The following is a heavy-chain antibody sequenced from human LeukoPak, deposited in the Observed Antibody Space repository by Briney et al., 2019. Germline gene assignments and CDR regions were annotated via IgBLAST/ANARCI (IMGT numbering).Heavy chain of an antibody. CDR3: AKDLSWGLDY. J-gene: IGHJ4*02. CDR1: GFAFSTYG. CDR2: ISGSGAGT. V-gene: IGHV3-23*01. D-gene: IGHD7-27*01. Sequence: PGGSPRLPCAASGFAFSTYGMSWVRQAPGKGPEWVSAISGSGAGTYYADSMKGRFTISRDNSKNTLYLQINSLRAEDTALYYCAKDLSWGLDYWGLGTLVTVSS.